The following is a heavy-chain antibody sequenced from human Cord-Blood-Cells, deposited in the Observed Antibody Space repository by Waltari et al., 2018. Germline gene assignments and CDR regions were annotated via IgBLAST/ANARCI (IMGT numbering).Heavy chain of an antibody. CDR3: ARIPGITIFGVVIRDDAFDI. V-gene: IGHV1-69*06. Sequence: QVQLVQSGAEVKKPGSSVKVSCKASGGTFSSYAISWVRQAPGQGLEWMGGIIPILGTANYAQKFQGRVTITADKSTSTAYMELSSLRSEDTAVYYCARIPGITIFGVVIRDDAFDIWGQGTMVTVSS. CDR2: IIPILGTA. D-gene: IGHD3-3*01. J-gene: IGHJ3*02. CDR1: GGTFSSYA.